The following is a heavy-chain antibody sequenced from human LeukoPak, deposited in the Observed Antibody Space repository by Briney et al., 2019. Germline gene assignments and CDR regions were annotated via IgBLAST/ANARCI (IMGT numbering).Heavy chain of an antibody. CDR1: GYSFTSYW. V-gene: IGHV5-51*01. J-gene: IGHJ4*02. D-gene: IGHD3-22*01. CDR2: IYPRDSDT. Sequence: GESLKISCKGSGYSFTSYWIGWVRQMPGKGLEWMGIIYPRDSDTRYSPSFQGQVTISADKSISTAYLQWSSLKASDTAMYYCARHGWYYDSSGPDLFDYWGQGTLVTVSS. CDR3: ARHGWYYDSSGPDLFDY.